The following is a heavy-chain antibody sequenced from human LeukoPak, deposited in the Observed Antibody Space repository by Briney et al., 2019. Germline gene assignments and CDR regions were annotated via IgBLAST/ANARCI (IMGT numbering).Heavy chain of an antibody. D-gene: IGHD2-2*01. CDR1: GFTFSSYG. V-gene: IGHV3-30*02. J-gene: IGHJ4*02. Sequence: AGGSLRLSCAASGFTFSSYGMHWVRQAPGKGLEWVAFIRYDGSNKYYADSVKGRFTISRDNSNNTLYLQMNSLRAEDTAVYYCAKDFRYCSTTSCYAPFDYWGQGTLVTVSS. CDR3: AKDFRYCSTTSCYAPFDY. CDR2: IRYDGSNK.